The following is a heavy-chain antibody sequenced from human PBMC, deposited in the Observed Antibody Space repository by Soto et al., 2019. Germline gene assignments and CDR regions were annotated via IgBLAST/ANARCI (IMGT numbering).Heavy chain of an antibody. CDR1: GGSFSGYY. V-gene: IGHV4-34*01. CDR3: ARGKDYVQYYYYYGMDV. D-gene: IGHD4-17*01. Sequence: QVQLQQWGAGLLKPSETLSLTCAVYGGSFSGYYWSWIRQPPGKGLEWIGEINHSGSTNYNPSLKSRVTISVDTSKNQFSLKLSSVTAADTAVYYCARGKDYVQYYYYYGMDVWGQGTTVTVSS. J-gene: IGHJ6*02. CDR2: INHSGST.